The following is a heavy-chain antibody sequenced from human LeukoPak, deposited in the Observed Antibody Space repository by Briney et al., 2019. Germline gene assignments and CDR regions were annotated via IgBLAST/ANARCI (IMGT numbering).Heavy chain of an antibody. J-gene: IGHJ4*02. D-gene: IGHD2-2*01. CDR3: ARPYYCSTTSCSYGLAF. V-gene: IGHV3-30*04. CDR1: GFTLSSYA. CDR2: ISSDGTNQ. Sequence: GGSLRLSCVVSGFTLSSYAMHWVRQAPGKGLEWVTVISSDGTNQHYADSVKGRFTISRDNSKNTLYLQMNSLRVDDMAVYYCARPYYCSTTSCSYGLAFWGQGTLVTVSS.